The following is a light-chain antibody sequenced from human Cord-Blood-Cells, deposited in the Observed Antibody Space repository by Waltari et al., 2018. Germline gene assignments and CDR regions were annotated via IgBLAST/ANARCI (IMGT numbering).Light chain of an antibody. CDR1: QSVSSSY. Sequence: GERATLSCRASQSVSSSYLAWYQQKPGQAPRLLIYGASSRATGIPDRFSGSGSGTDFTLTISRLEPEDFAVYYCQQYGSSPWTFGQGTKVEIK. V-gene: IGKV3-20*01. CDR3: QQYGSSPWT. CDR2: GAS. J-gene: IGKJ1*01.